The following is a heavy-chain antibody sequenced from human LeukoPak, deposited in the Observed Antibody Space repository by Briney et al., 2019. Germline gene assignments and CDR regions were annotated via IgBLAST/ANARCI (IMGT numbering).Heavy chain of an antibody. J-gene: IGHJ4*02. Sequence: SGPTQVKLTQPLTLIFTFGGVSLGTSGGGVGWIRQPPGKALEWVALRYLGGDKCYCPSLKSRLTITKYTSKNQVVHTITNMDPVDTATHYCAHMTDYYDSSGYYYGGGFDYWGQGTLVTVSS. V-gene: IGHV2-5*02. CDR1: GVSLGTSGGG. CDR2: RYLGGDK. CDR3: AHMTDYYDSSGYYYGGGFDY. D-gene: IGHD3-22*01.